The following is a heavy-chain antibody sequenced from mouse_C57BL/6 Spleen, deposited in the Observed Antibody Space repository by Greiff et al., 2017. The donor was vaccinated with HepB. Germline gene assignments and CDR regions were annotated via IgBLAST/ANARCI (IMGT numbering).Heavy chain of an antibody. Sequence: DVKLVESGAELVRPGASVKLSCTASGFNIKDYYMHWVKQRPEQGLEWIGRIDPEDGDTEYAPKFQGKATMTADTSSNTAYLQLSSLTSEDTAVYYCTTDYYGSSSPFDYWGQGTTLTVSS. D-gene: IGHD1-1*01. CDR1: GFNIKDYY. CDR3: TTDYYGSSSPFDY. J-gene: IGHJ2*01. V-gene: IGHV14-1*01. CDR2: IDPEDGDT.